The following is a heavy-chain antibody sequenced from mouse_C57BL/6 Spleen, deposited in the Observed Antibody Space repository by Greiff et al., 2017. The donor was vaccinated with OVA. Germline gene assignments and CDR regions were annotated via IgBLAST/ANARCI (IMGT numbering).Heavy chain of an antibody. CDR1: GYTFTSYW. D-gene: IGHD2-1*01. CDR3: ARAYGNYEGNYFDY. V-gene: IGHV1-52*01. CDR2: IDPSDSET. J-gene: IGHJ2*01. Sequence: VQLQQPGAELVRPGSSVKLSCKASGYTFTSYWMHWVKQRPIQGLEWIGNIDPSDSETHYNQKFKDKATLTVDKSSSTAYMQLSSLTSEDSAVYYCARAYGNYEGNYFDYWGQGTTLTVSS.